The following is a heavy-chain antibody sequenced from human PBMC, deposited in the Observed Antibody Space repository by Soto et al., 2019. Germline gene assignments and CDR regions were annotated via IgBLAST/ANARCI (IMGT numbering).Heavy chain of an antibody. J-gene: IGHJ4*02. CDR1: GFTFSSYW. D-gene: IGHD6-19*01. Sequence: GGSLRLSCAASGFTFSSYWMSWVRQAPGKGLEWVANIKQDGSEKYYVDSVKGRFTISRDNAKNSLYLQMNSLRAEDTAVYYCARIKAVAGIDERDYWGQGTLVTVSS. CDR3: ARIKAVAGIDERDY. CDR2: IKQDGSEK. V-gene: IGHV3-7*01.